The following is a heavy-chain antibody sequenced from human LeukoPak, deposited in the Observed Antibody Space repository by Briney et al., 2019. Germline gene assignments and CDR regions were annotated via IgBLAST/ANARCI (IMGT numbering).Heavy chain of an antibody. CDR2: IYYSGST. Sequence: PSETLSLTCTVSGGSISSYYWSWIRQPPGEGLEWIGYIYYSGSTNYNPSLKSRITVSVDRSKNQFSLKLNSVTAADTAVYFCARLGGYYFDYWGQGTLVTVSS. CDR3: ARLGGYYFDY. V-gene: IGHV4-59*01. D-gene: IGHD1-26*01. CDR1: GGSISSYY. J-gene: IGHJ4*02.